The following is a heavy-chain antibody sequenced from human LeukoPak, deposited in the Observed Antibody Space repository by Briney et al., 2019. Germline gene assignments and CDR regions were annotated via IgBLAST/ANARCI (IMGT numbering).Heavy chain of an antibody. D-gene: IGHD2-15*01. CDR1: GGPISSGGYS. Sequence: SETLSLTCAVSGGPISSGGYSWSWIRQPPGKGLEWIGYIYHSGSTYYNPSLKSGVTISVDRSKNQFSLKLSSVTAADTAVYYCARACSGGSCYSCLDYWGQGTLVTVSS. J-gene: IGHJ4*02. CDR2: IYHSGST. V-gene: IGHV4-30-2*01. CDR3: ARACSGGSCYSCLDY.